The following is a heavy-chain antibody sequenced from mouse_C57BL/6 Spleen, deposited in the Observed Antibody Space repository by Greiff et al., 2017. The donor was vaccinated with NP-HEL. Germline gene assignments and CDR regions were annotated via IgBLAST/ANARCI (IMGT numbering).Heavy chain of an antibody. Sequence: QVQLQQPGAELVKPGASVKLSCKASGYTFTSYWMQWVKQRPGQGLEWIGEIDPSDSYTNYNQQFKGKATLTVDTSSSTAYMQLSSLTSEDSAVYYCSRKRDYYCSSYNYAMDYWGQGTSVTVSS. V-gene: IGHV1-50*01. CDR1: GYTFTSYW. CDR2: IDPSDSYT. D-gene: IGHD1-1*01. CDR3: SRKRDYYCSSYNYAMDY. J-gene: IGHJ4*01.